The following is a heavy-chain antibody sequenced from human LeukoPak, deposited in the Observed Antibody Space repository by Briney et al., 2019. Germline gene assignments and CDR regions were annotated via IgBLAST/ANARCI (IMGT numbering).Heavy chain of an antibody. CDR1: GFTFSSYA. D-gene: IGHD3-16*02. CDR2: ISGSGGST. CDR3: ARDLSDYVWGSYRYNYYFDY. J-gene: IGHJ4*02. Sequence: GGSLRLSCAASGFTFSSYAMSWVRQAPGKGLEWVSAISGSGGSTYYADSVKGRFTISRDNSKNTLYLQMNSLRAEDTAVYYCARDLSDYVWGSYRYNYYFDYWGQGTLVTVSS. V-gene: IGHV3-23*01.